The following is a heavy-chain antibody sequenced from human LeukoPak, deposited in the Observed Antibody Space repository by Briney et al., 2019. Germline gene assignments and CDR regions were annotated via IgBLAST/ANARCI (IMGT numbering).Heavy chain of an antibody. Sequence: SSETLSLTCTVSGGSISSYYWSWIRQSPGKGLEWIGYIYHTGSTSYSPSLKSRVTISADTSQNQFSLKLSSVTAADTAVYYCASRKLGNDYWGQGTLVTVSS. CDR1: GGSISSYY. V-gene: IGHV4-59*01. CDR2: IYHTGST. J-gene: IGHJ4*02. CDR3: ASRKLGNDY. D-gene: IGHD7-27*01.